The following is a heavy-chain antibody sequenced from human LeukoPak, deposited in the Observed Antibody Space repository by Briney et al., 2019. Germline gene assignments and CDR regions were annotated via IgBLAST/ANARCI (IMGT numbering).Heavy chain of an antibody. D-gene: IGHD2-2*01. J-gene: IGHJ4*02. Sequence: GGSLRLSCAASGFTFSSYAMSWVRQAPGKGLEWVSAISGSGGSTYYANSVKGRFTISRDNSKNTLYLQMNSLRAEDTAVYYCTKVPRVVPAAAFDYWGQGTLVTVSS. CDR1: GFTFSSYA. CDR3: TKVPRVVPAAAFDY. V-gene: IGHV3-23*01. CDR2: ISGSGGST.